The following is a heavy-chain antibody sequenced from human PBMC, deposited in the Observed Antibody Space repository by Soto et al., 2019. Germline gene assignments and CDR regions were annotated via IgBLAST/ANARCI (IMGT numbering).Heavy chain of an antibody. CDR2: IYYSGST. CDR1: GGSISSSSYY. V-gene: IGHV4-39*01. Sequence: QLQLQESGPGLVKPSETLSLTCTVSGGSISSSSYYWGWIRQPPGKGLEWIGSIYYSGSTYYNPSLKSRVTISVDTSKNQFSLKLSSVTAADTAVYYCARVDGYYDYVWGSYRPRYYFDYWGQGTLVTVSS. J-gene: IGHJ4*02. CDR3: ARVDGYYDYVWGSYRPRYYFDY. D-gene: IGHD3-16*02.